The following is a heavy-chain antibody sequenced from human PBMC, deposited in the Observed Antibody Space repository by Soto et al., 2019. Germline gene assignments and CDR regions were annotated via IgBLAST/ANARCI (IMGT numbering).Heavy chain of an antibody. CDR1: GDTFTNLG. V-gene: IGHV1-18*04. CDR3: ARERAVGLYLDD. J-gene: IGHJ4*02. Sequence: QVQLLQSGPEVKKPGTSVKVSCKASGDTFTNLGISWVRQAPGQGLEWMGWISAFNGNTNYAQKFQGRVTMTTETSTRTLDMELRSLRSDDTAVYYCARERAVGLYLDDWGQGNLVTVSS. CDR2: ISAFNGNT. D-gene: IGHD6-19*01.